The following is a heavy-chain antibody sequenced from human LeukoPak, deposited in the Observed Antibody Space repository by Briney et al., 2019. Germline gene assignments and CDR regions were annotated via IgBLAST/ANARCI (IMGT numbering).Heavy chain of an antibody. D-gene: IGHD3-22*01. J-gene: IGHJ4*02. CDR2: ISYDGSNK. CDR1: GFTFSSYA. V-gene: IGHV3-30-3*01. Sequence: GGSLRLSCAASGFTFSSYAMHWVRQAPGKGLEWVAVISYDGSNKYYADSVKGRFTISRDNSKNTLYLQMNSLRAEDTAVYYCARDGVDSSGPYFDYWGQGTLVTVSS. CDR3: ARDGVDSSGPYFDY.